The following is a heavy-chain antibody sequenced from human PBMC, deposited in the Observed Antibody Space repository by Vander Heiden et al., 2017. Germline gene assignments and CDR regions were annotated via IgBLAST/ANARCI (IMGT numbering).Heavy chain of an antibody. CDR1: GVNFSSYA. V-gene: IGHV1-69*01. Sequence: QVQLVQSGAEVKKPGSSVKGSCKAYGVNFSSYAIRWVRQAPGQGLEWMGGIIPIFGTANYAQKFQGRVTITADESTSTAYMELSSLRSEDTAVYYCARDSEYCSSTSCPRYYFDYWGQGTLVTVSS. CDR2: IIPIFGTA. D-gene: IGHD2-2*01. CDR3: ARDSEYCSSTSCPRYYFDY. J-gene: IGHJ4*02.